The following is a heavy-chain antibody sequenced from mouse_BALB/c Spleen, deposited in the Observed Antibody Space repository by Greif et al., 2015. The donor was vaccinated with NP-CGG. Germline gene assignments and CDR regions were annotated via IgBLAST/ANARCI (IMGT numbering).Heavy chain of an antibody. CDR1: GYAFSSYW. J-gene: IGHJ2*01. CDR3: ARSQGDYFDY. CDR2: IYPGDGDT. V-gene: IGHV1-80*01. Sequence: VQLQQSGAELVRPGSSVQISCKASGYAFSSYWMNWVKQRPGQGLEWIGQIYPGDGDTHYNGKFQGKATLAADNSSSTAYMQLRSLKSEDSAVYCGARSQGDYFDYWGQGTTLTVAA.